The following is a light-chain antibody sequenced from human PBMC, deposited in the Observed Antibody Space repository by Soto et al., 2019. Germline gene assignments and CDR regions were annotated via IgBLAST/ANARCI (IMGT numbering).Light chain of an antibody. Sequence: EIVLTQSPDTLSLSPGEGATLSYRASHDVSVSLVWYRQRPGQSPRLLIHDASNRATGISARFSGSGSGTDFTLTIGSLEPEESALYYCQQRASWPYTSGQGTKVEIK. V-gene: IGKV3-11*01. CDR2: DAS. CDR1: HDVSVS. CDR3: QQRASWPYT. J-gene: IGKJ2*01.